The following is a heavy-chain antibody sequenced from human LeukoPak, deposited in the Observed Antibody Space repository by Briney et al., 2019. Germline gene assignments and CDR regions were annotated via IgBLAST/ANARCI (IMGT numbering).Heavy chain of an antibody. V-gene: IGHV4-59*08. CDR2: IYDSGSA. CDR3: ARQHYDILTGYYPFDY. D-gene: IGHD3-9*01. CDR1: GGSISSYQ. J-gene: IGHJ4*02. Sequence: KTSETLSLTCTVSGGSISSYQWSWIRQPPGKGLEWIGNIYDSGSANYNPSLKSRVVISVDTSKNQFSLKLSSVTAADTAVYYCARQHYDILTGYYPFDYWGQGTLVTVSS.